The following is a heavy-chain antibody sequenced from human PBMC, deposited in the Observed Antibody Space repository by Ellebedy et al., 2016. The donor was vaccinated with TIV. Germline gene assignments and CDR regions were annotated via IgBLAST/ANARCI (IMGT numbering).Heavy chain of an antibody. CDR3: ARDEDGFLWDSYSSD. D-gene: IGHD2-21*02. CDR2: IRPYSGYT. J-gene: IGHJ4*02. CDR1: GYTFAGYY. V-gene: IGHV1-2*02. Sequence: ASVKVSCKASGYTFAGYYMHWLRRAPGQGLEWMGWIRPYSGYTKFSQNFQGRVTMTTVTSTGTTYMELNSLRSDDTAVYYCARDEDGFLWDSYSSDWGQGTLVTVTA.